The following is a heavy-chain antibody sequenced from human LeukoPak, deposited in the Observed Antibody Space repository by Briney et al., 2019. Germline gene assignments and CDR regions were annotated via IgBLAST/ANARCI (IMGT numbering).Heavy chain of an antibody. J-gene: IGHJ4*02. D-gene: IGHD3-3*01. Sequence: GGSLRLSCAASGFTFSSYAMHWVRQAPGKGLEWVAVISYDGSNKYYADSVKGRFTISRDSSKSTLFLLMDSLRAEDTAVYYCAKAPPAYDFRSGYFDYWGQGTLVTVSS. V-gene: IGHV3-30-3*01. CDR1: GFTFSSYA. CDR3: AKAPPAYDFRSGYFDY. CDR2: ISYDGSNK.